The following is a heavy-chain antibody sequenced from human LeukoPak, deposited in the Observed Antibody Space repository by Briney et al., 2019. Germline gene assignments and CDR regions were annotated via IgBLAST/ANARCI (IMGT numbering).Heavy chain of an antibody. CDR2: IHPGDSDT. CDR1: GYIFTSDW. D-gene: IGHD3-10*01. Sequence: GESLKISCKVSGYIFTSDWIGWVRQVPGKGLEWMGIIHPGDSDTRYSPSFQGQVTFSADKSISTAYLQWSSLKASDTAIYYCARPAYGSGSYYKDWGQGTLVTVSS. J-gene: IGHJ4*02. CDR3: ARPAYGSGSYYKD. V-gene: IGHV5-51*01.